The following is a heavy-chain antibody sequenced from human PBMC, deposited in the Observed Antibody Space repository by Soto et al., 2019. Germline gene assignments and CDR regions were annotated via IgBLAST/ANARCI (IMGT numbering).Heavy chain of an antibody. D-gene: IGHD2-15*01. CDR2: IYYSGCT. CDR1: GGSISSYY. J-gene: IGHJ4*02. Sequence: QVQLQESGPGLVKPSETLSLTCTVSGGSISSYYWSWIRQPPGKGLEWIGYIYYSGCTNYNPSLKSRVTISVDTSKNQFSLKLSSVTAADTAVYYCARSGGPLDYWGQGTLVTVSS. CDR3: ARSGGPLDY. V-gene: IGHV4-59*08.